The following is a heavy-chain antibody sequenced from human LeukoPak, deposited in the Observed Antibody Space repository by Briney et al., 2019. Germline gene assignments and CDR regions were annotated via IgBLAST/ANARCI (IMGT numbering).Heavy chain of an antibody. CDR1: GFTFSGCW. CDR3: AKDLGWNYGGGFDY. D-gene: IGHD1-7*01. J-gene: IGHJ4*02. Sequence: GGSLRLSCAASGFTFSGCWMSWVRQAPGKGLEWVANIKQDGSEKYYVDSVKGRFTISRDNAKNSLYLQMNSLRAEDTAVYYCAKDLGWNYGGGFDYWGQGTLVTVSS. V-gene: IGHV3-7*01. CDR2: IKQDGSEK.